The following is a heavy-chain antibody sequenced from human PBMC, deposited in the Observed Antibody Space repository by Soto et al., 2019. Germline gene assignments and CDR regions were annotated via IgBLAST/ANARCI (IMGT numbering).Heavy chain of an antibody. J-gene: IGHJ6*02. CDR1: GGTFSSYA. D-gene: IGHD2-15*01. CDR2: IIPIFGTA. Sequence: QVQLVQSGAEVKKPGSSVKVSCKASGGTFSSYAISWVRQAPGQGLEWMGGIIPIFGTANYAQKFQGRVTIPADESTSTACRELSSLRSEDTAVYYCASSGYCSGGSCSYPQYYYYGMDVWGQGTTVTVSS. V-gene: IGHV1-69*12. CDR3: ASSGYCSGGSCSYPQYYYYGMDV.